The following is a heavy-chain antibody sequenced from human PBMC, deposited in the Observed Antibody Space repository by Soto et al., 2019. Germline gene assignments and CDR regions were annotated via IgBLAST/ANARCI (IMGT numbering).Heavy chain of an antibody. V-gene: IGHV4-34*01. Sequence: PSETLSLTCAVYGGSFSGYYWSWIRQPPGKGLEWIGEINHSGSTNYNPSLKSRVTISVDTSKNQFPLKLSSVTAADTAVYYCAKAPGSSYWFDPWGQGTLVTVSS. J-gene: IGHJ5*02. D-gene: IGHD6-6*01. CDR1: GGSFSGYY. CDR3: AKAPGSSYWFDP. CDR2: INHSGST.